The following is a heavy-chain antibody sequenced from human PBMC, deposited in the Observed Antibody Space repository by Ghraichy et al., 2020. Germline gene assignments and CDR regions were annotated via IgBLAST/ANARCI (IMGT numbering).Heavy chain of an antibody. CDR3: ARERGYSTDY. D-gene: IGHD5-18*01. Sequence: SETLSLTCAVYGGSFSGYYWSWMRQPPGKGLEWSGEIKHSGSTNYNPSLQSRVTISVDTSKNQFSLKLSSVTAADTAVYYCARERGYSTDYWGQGTLVTVSS. V-gene: IGHV4-34*01. CDR1: GGSFSGYY. CDR2: IKHSGST. J-gene: IGHJ4*02.